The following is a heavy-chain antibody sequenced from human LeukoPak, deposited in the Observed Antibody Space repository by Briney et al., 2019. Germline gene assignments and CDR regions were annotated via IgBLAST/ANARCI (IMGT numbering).Heavy chain of an antibody. CDR2: ISYDGSNK. J-gene: IGHJ4*02. V-gene: IGHV3-30-3*01. D-gene: IGHD6-19*01. CDR3: AREGWYSSGWYGY. CDR1: GFTFSSYA. Sequence: GGSLRLSCAASGFTFSSYAMHWVRQAPGKGLEWVAVISYDGSNKYYADSVKGRFTISRDNSKNTLYLQMNSLRAEDTAVYYCAREGWYSSGWYGYWGQGTLVTVSS.